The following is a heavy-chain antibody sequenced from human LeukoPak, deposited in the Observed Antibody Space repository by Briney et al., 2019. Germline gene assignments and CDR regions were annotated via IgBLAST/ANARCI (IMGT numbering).Heavy chain of an antibody. J-gene: IGHJ4*02. CDR2: FSYDGRNN. CDR3: AKEGYYGSGSFPDY. CDR1: GFTFRNYG. V-gene: IGHV3-30*18. Sequence: GGSLRLSCAASGFTFRNYGMHWVRQAPGKGLEWVAVFSYDGRNNYYADSVKGRFTISRDNSKNTVYLQMNSLRAEDTAVFYCAKEGYYGSGSFPDYWGPGTLVTVYS. D-gene: IGHD3-10*01.